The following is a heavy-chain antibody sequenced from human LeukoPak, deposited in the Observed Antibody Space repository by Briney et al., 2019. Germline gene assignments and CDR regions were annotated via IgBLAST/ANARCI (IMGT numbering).Heavy chain of an antibody. D-gene: IGHD1-26*01. J-gene: IGHJ4*02. CDR3: AGRSAVGVPSPY. CDR2: ISSSGSHI. CDR1: GFTLRSYS. V-gene: IGHV3-21*01. Sequence: PGGSLRLSCAASGFTLRSYSMNWVRQAPGKGLEWVSSISSSGSHIYYADSIKGRFTISRDNAKNSLYLQMNTLRADDTAMYYCAGRSAVGVPSPYWGQGTLVTVSS.